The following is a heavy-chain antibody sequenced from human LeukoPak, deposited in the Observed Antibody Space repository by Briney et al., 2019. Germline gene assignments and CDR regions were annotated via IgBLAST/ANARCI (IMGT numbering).Heavy chain of an antibody. J-gene: IGHJ4*02. D-gene: IGHD5-12*01. Sequence: GGSLRLSCAASGFTFSSYGMHWVRQAPGKGLEWVAVISYDGSNKYYADSVKGRFTISRGNSKNTLYLQMNSLRAEDTAVYYCAKVGSYSGYFDVLDYWGQGTLVTVSS. CDR3: AKVGSYSGYFDVLDY. CDR2: ISYDGSNK. CDR1: GFTFSSYG. V-gene: IGHV3-30*18.